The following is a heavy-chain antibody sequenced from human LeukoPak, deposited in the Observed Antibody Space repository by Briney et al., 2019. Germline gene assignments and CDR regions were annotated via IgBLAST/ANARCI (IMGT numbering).Heavy chain of an antibody. CDR1: GDSVSSNSV. CDR2: TYYRSKWYN. Sequence: SRTLSLTCAISGDSVSSNSVWNWIRQSPSRGLEWLGRTYYRSKWYNDYAVSVKSRITVNLDTSKNQFSLQLNSVTPEDTAVYYCARVGSYLDAFDMWGQGTMVTVSS. CDR3: ARVGSYLDAFDM. J-gene: IGHJ3*02. V-gene: IGHV6-1*01. D-gene: IGHD1-26*01.